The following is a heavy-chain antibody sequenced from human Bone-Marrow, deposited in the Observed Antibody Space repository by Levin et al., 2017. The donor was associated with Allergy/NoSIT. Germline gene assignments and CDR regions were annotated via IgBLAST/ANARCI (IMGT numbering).Heavy chain of an antibody. CDR1: GFTFSSYA. V-gene: IGHV3-30-3*01. J-gene: IGHJ6*02. D-gene: IGHD6-6*01. CDR2: ISYDGSNK. Sequence: GGSLRLSCAASGFTFSSYAMHWVRQAPGKGLEWVAVISYDGSNKYYADSVKGRFTISRDNSKNTLYLQMNSLRAEDTAVYYCARDRSSSSRLWYYYYGMDVWGQGTTVTVSS. CDR3: ARDRSSSSRLWYYYYGMDV.